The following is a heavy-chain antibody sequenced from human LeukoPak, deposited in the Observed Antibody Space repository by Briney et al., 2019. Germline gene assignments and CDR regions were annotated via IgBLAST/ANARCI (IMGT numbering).Heavy chain of an antibody. CDR2: IWYDGSNK. V-gene: IGHV3-33*01. D-gene: IGHD5/OR15-5a*01. CDR1: GFTFSSYG. J-gene: IGHJ4*02. CDR3: VRDASVLAFDY. Sequence: GGSLRLSCAASGFTFSSYGMHWVRQAPGKGLEWVAVIWYDGSNKDYADLVKGRVTISRDNSKSTLYLQMNSLRAEDTAVYYCVRDASVLAFDYWGQRTLVTVSS.